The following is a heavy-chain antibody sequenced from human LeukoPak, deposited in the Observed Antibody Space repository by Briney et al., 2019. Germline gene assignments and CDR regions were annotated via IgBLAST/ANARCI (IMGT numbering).Heavy chain of an antibody. CDR3: ARDQHRIAVAGTLGKILGLEVDY. CDR1: GYTFTGYY. D-gene: IGHD6-19*01. Sequence: GASVKVSCKASGYTFTGYYMHWVRQAPGQGLEWMGWINPNSGGTNYAQKFQGRVTMTRDMSTGTVYMELSSLRSEDTAVYYCARDQHRIAVAGTLGKILGLEVDYWGQGTLVTVSS. J-gene: IGHJ4*02. V-gene: IGHV1-2*02. CDR2: INPNSGGT.